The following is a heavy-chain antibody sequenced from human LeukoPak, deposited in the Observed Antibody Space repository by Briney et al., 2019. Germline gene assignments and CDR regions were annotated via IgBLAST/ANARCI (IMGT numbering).Heavy chain of an antibody. CDR1: GFTFSSYW. J-gene: IGHJ6*03. D-gene: IGHD3-3*01. Sequence: GGSLRLSCAASGFTFSSYWMSWVRQAPGKGLEWVANIKQDGSEKYYVDSVKGRFTISRDNAKNSLYLQMNSLRAEDTAVYYCARTPNDFWSGYYTDYYYYYMDVWGKGTTVTVSS. V-gene: IGHV3-7*01. CDR2: IKQDGSEK. CDR3: ARTPNDFWSGYYTDYYYYYMDV.